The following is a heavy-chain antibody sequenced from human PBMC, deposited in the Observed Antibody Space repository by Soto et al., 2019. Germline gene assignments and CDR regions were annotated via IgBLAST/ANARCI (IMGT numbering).Heavy chain of an antibody. V-gene: IGHV3-23*01. Sequence: EVQLLESGGGLVQPEGSLRLSWAASGFTFSSYAMSWVRQAPGKGLEWVSGISGDGGTTYYADSVKGRFTISRYHSRNTLYLQVNSLRAEDAAVYYCAKYQAAAGTISRYFPQWGQGTLVTVSS. CDR2: ISGDGGTT. CDR3: AKYQAAAGTISRYFPQ. CDR1: GFTFSSYA. J-gene: IGHJ1*01. D-gene: IGHD6-13*01.